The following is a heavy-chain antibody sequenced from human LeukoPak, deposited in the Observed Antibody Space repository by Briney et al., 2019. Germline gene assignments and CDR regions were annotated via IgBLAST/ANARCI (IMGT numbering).Heavy chain of an antibody. CDR3: ARDSSQDYYYYYYMDV. Sequence: SETLSLTCTVSGGFISSSSYYWGWIRQPPGKGLEWIGSIYYSGSTYYNPSLKSRVTISVDTSKNQFSLKLSSVTAADTAVYYCARDSSQDYYYYYYMDVWGKGTTVTVSS. CDR1: GGFISSSSYY. J-gene: IGHJ6*03. CDR2: IYYSGST. V-gene: IGHV4-39*07. D-gene: IGHD6-13*01.